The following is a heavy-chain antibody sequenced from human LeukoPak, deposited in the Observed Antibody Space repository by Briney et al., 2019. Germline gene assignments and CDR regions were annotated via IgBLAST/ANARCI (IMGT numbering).Heavy chain of an antibody. CDR2: INHSGNA. V-gene: IGHV4-34*01. CDR3: ARGQGTVTTH. CDR1: GGSFSGYY. Sequence: SSETLSLTCAVSGGSFSGYYWTWIRQPPGKGLEWIGEINHSGNANYNPSLKSRVTISLAMSENHFSLKLTSVTAADTAVYYCARGQGTVTTHWGQGTLVTVSS. J-gene: IGHJ4*02. D-gene: IGHD4-17*01.